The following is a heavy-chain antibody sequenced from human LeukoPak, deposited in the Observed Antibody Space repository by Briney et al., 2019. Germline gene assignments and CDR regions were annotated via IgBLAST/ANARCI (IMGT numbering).Heavy chain of an antibody. CDR2: IIPIFGTA. J-gene: IGHJ6*02. CDR3: ARVFDYDILTGYGGYGMDV. CDR1: GGTFSSYA. V-gene: IGHV1-69*01. Sequence: SVKVSCKASGGTFSSYAISWVRQAPGQGLEWMGGIIPIFGTANYAQKFQGRVTITADESTSTAYMELSSLRSEDTAVYYCARVFDYDILTGYGGYGMDVRGQGTTVTVSS. D-gene: IGHD3-9*01.